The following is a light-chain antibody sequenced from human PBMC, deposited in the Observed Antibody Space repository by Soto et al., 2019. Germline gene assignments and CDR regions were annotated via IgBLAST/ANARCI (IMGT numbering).Light chain of an antibody. V-gene: IGKV3D-20*01. Sequence: EFVLTQSPGTLSLSPGERATLSCGASQSVRSSYLAWYQQKPGLAPRLLIYATSSRATGIPDRFSGGGSGTDFTLTISRLEPEDFAVYYCQQYGTSPRSITFGQGTRLEIK. CDR3: QQYGTSPRSIT. CDR1: QSVRSSY. CDR2: ATS. J-gene: IGKJ5*01.